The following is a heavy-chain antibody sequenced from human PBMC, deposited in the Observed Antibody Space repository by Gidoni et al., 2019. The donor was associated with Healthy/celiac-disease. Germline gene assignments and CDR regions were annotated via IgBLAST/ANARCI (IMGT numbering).Heavy chain of an antibody. Sequence: QVQLVQSGATVKKPGSSVTVSCKATGGTSSSSAISWVRQAPGQWLDWMGGIIPIFVTANYAHKFQGRVTITAGESTSTAYMELSSLRSEDTAVYYCARAPPTIFGVVIGMDVWRQGTTVTVSS. D-gene: IGHD3-3*01. CDR3: ARAPPTIFGVVIGMDV. J-gene: IGHJ6*02. CDR2: IIPIFVTA. CDR1: GGTSSSSA. V-gene: IGHV1-69*01.